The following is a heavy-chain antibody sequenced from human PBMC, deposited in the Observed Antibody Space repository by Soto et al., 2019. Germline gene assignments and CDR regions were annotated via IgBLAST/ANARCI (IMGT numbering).Heavy chain of an antibody. CDR1: GFTFSNAW. CDR3: TTDPDTAMAVSRVLDYYFDY. J-gene: IGHJ4*02. D-gene: IGHD5-18*01. Sequence: GGSLRLSCAASGFTFSNAWMNWVRQAPGKGLEWVGRIKSKTDGGTTDYAAPVKGRFTISRDDSKNTLYLQMNSLKTEDTAVYYCTTDPDTAMAVSRVLDYYFDYWGQGTLVTVSS. CDR2: IKSKTDGGTT. V-gene: IGHV3-15*07.